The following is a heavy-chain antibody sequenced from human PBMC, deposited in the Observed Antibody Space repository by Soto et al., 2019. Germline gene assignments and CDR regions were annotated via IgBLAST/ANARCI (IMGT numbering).Heavy chain of an antibody. D-gene: IGHD6-13*01. V-gene: IGHV3-33*01. CDR1: GFTFSSYG. CDR3: ARDQGQLVFDY. J-gene: IGHJ4*02. Sequence: QVQLVESGGGVVQPGRSLRLSCAASGFTFSSYGMHWVRQAPGKGLEWVALIWYDGSNKYYADSVKGRFTISRDNSQNTLYLQMNSLRAEDTDVYYCARDQGQLVFDYWGQGTLVTVSS. CDR2: IWYDGSNK.